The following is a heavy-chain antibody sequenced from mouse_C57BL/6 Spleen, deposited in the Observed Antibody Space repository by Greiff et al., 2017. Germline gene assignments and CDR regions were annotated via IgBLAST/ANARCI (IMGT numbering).Heavy chain of an antibody. D-gene: IGHD2-4*01. CDR2: ISSGSSTI. Sequence: EVKLVESGGGLVKPGGSLKLSCAASGFTFSDYGMHWVRQAPEKGLEWVAYISSGSSTIYYADTVKGRFTISRDNAKNTLFLQMTSLRSEDTAMYYCARGGYYDYDGGYAMDYWGQGTSVTVSS. CDR3: ARGGYYDYDGGYAMDY. CDR1: GFTFSDYG. V-gene: IGHV5-17*01. J-gene: IGHJ4*01.